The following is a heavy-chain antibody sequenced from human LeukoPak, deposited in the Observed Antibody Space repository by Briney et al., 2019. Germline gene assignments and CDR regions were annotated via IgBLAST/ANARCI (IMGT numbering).Heavy chain of an antibody. Sequence: SETLSLTCAVYGGSFSGYYWSWIRQPPGKGLEWIGEINHSGSTNYNPSLKSRVAISVDTSKNQFSLRLSSVTAADTAVYYCAARPFGPWGWFDPWGQGTLVTVSS. CDR3: AARPFGPWGWFDP. J-gene: IGHJ5*02. CDR2: INHSGST. V-gene: IGHV4-34*01. CDR1: GGSFSGYY. D-gene: IGHD3-10*01.